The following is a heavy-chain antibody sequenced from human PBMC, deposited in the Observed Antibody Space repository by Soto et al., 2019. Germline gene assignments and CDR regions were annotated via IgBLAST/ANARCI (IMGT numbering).Heavy chain of an antibody. CDR1: GYSFTSYW. CDR2: IDPSDSYT. Sequence: GESLKISCKGSGYSFTSYWISWVRQMPGKGLEWMGRIDPSDSYTNHSPSFQGHVTISADKSISTAYLQWSSLKASDTAMYYCAIQDVVLWFGEFDYWGQGTLVTVSS. D-gene: IGHD3-10*01. CDR3: AIQDVVLWFGEFDY. V-gene: IGHV5-10-1*01. J-gene: IGHJ4*02.